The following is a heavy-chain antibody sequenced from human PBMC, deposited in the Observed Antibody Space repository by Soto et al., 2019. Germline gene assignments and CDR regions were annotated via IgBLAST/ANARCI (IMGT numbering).Heavy chain of an antibody. CDR1: GGSCSGYY. Sequence: PSETLSLTCAVYGGSCSGYYWSWIRQPPGKGLEWIGEINHSGSTNYNPSLKSRVTVSVDTSKNQFSLKLSSVTAADTAVYYCATKDSSGYYYAHWGQGTLVTVPQ. D-gene: IGHD3-22*01. J-gene: IGHJ4*02. CDR3: ATKDSSGYYYAH. CDR2: INHSGST. V-gene: IGHV4-34*01.